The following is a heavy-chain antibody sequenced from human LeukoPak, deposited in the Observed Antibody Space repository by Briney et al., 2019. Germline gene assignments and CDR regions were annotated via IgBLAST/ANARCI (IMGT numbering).Heavy chain of an antibody. CDR3: ARDAAYGDYVGY. Sequence: SETLSLTCTVSGGSLSSGSYYWSWIRQPARKGLEWIGRIYITGSTNYTPSLKSRVTISLDTSKNHFSLKLSSVTAADTAVYYCARDAAYGDYVGYWGQGTLVIVSS. J-gene: IGHJ4*02. CDR1: GGSLSSGSYY. V-gene: IGHV4-61*02. D-gene: IGHD4-17*01. CDR2: IYITGST.